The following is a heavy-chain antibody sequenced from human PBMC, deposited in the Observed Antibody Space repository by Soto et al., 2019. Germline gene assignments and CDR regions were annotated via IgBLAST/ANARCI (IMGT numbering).Heavy chain of an antibody. V-gene: IGHV1-8*01. J-gene: IGHJ6*03. CDR3: ARVSRRGPGYCSSNSCPNGYYYYYMDV. Sequence: ASVKVSCKASGYTFTSYDINWVRQATGQGLEWMGWMNPNSGNTGYAQKFQGRVTMTRNTSISTAYMELSSLRSEDTAVYYCARVSRRGPGYCSSNSCPNGYYYYYMDVWGKGTTVTVSS. CDR1: GYTFTSYD. CDR2: MNPNSGNT. D-gene: IGHD2-2*01.